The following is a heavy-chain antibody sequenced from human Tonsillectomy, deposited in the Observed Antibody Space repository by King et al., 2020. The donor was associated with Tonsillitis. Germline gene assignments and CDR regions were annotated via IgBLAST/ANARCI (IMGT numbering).Heavy chain of an antibody. D-gene: IGHD3-16*02. CDR2: IYYSGST. J-gene: IGHJ4*02. Sequence: QLQESGPGLVKPSETLSLTCTVSGGSIGSYYWSWIRQPPGKGLEWIGYIYYSGSTNYNPSLKSRVTISVDTSKNQFSLKLSSVTAADTAVYYCARDRGYTSSYYFDYWGQGTLVTASS. CDR1: GGSIGSYY. V-gene: IGHV4-59*01. CDR3: ARDRGYTSSYYFDY.